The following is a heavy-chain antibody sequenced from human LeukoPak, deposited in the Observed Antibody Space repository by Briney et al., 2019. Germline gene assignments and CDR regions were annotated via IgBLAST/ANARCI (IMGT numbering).Heavy chain of an antibody. D-gene: IGHD3-22*01. CDR1: GGSISSYY. CDR3: ARVRSDYYDSTAGGFDY. CDR2: IFHSGSS. Sequence: PSETLSLTCTVFGGSISSYYWGWIRQPPGKGLEWIGGIFHSGSSFYNPSLKSRFTISVDTSKNQFPLKLSSVTAADTAVYYCARVRSDYYDSTAGGFDYWGQGTLVTVSS. J-gene: IGHJ4*02. V-gene: IGHV4-38-2*02.